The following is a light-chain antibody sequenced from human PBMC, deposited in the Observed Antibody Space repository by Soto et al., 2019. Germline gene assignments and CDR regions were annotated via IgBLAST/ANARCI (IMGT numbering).Light chain of an antibody. CDR2: GNS. CDR3: QSYDSSLSGYV. J-gene: IGLJ1*01. V-gene: IGLV1-40*01. Sequence: QSVLTQPPSVSGAPAQRVTISCTGSSSNIGAGYDVHWYQQLPGTAPKLLIYGNSNRPSGVPDRFSGSKSGTSASLAITGLQAXDEADYYCQSYDSSLSGYVFGTGTKVTVL. CDR1: SSNIGAGYD.